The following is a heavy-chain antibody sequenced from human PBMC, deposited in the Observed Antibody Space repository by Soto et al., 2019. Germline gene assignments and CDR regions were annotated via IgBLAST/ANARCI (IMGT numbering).Heavy chain of an antibody. CDR1: GGSFDDFY. Sequence: QVQLQQWGAGLLRPSETLSLTCAFYGGSFDDFYWSWVRQSPGKGLEWVGEISHDGGTNYSPSLASRVSISVDTPKNQFSLHLRSVTAADTGLYYCARGQLVWYGDLTPYHRDMDVWGQGTXVTVS. J-gene: IGHJ6*02. CDR3: ARGQLVWYGDLTPYHRDMDV. D-gene: IGHD3-10*01. V-gene: IGHV4-34*02. CDR2: ISHDGGT.